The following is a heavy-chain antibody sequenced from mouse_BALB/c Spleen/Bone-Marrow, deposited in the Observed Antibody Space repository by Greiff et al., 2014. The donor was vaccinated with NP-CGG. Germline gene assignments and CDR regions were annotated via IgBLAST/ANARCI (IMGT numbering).Heavy chain of an antibody. CDR1: GFNIKDTY. CDR2: IDPANGNT. V-gene: IGHV14-3*02. D-gene: IGHD2-2*01. J-gene: IGHJ3*01. Sequence: VQLQQSGAELVKPGASVTLSCTASGFNIKDTYMHWVKQRPEQGLEWIGRIDPANGNTNYDPKFQGKATITADTSSNTAYLQLSSLTSEDTAVYYCARNYGYGKSFAYWGQGTLVTVSA. CDR3: ARNYGYGKSFAY.